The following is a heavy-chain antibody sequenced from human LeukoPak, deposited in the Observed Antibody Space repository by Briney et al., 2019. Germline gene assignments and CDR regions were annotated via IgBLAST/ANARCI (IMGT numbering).Heavy chain of an antibody. V-gene: IGHV3-23*01. CDR2: ISGSGGST. CDR1: GFTFSSYA. Sequence: GGSLRLSCAASGFTFSSYAMGWVRQAPGKGLEWVSAISGSGGSTYYADSVKGRFTISRDNSKNTLYLQMNSLRAEDTAVYYCAIGYSYGYESSAWGQGTLVTASS. J-gene: IGHJ4*02. D-gene: IGHD5-18*01. CDR3: AIGYSYGYESSA.